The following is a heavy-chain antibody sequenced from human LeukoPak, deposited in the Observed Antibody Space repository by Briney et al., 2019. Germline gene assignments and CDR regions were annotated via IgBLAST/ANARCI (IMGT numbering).Heavy chain of an antibody. CDR2: ISYDGSNK. Sequence: GGSLRLSCAASGFTFIDYGFHWVRQAPGKGLEWVAVISYDGSNKYYADSVKGRFTISRDNSKNTLYLQMNSLRAEDTAVYYCARPQGYSGSRFDYWGQGTLVTVSS. D-gene: IGHD1-26*01. CDR3: ARPQGYSGSRFDY. V-gene: IGHV3-30-3*01. CDR1: GFTFIDYG. J-gene: IGHJ4*02.